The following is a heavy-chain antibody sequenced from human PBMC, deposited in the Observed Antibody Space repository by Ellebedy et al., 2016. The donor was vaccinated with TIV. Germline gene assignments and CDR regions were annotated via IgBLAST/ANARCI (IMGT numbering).Heavy chain of an antibody. J-gene: IGHJ3*02. CDR2: IAIDSTT. CDR1: ELTVTSNF. V-gene: IGHV3-66*01. Sequence: GESLKISCAASELTVTSNFMSWVRQAPGKGLAWVSTIAIDSTTYYADSVKGRFTISRDNSKNTLDTQMNSRRAEDTAVYYCARETYNDVDLKLWGIFDIWGQGTMVTVSS. CDR3: ARETYNDVDLKLWGIFDI. D-gene: IGHD3-10*01.